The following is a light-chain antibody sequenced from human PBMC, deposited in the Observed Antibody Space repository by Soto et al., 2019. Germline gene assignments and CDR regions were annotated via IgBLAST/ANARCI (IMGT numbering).Light chain of an antibody. CDR3: QQYNSSPRMYT. CDR1: QTVGRF. Sequence: DIVLTQSPATLSLSPGDRVTLSCRASQTVGRFLSWYQHSPGQGPRLLVYDASNRATGVPARFSGSGSETDFTLTISSLEPEDFAVYYCQQYNSSPRMYTFGQGTKLEIK. V-gene: IGKV3-11*01. CDR2: DAS. J-gene: IGKJ2*01.